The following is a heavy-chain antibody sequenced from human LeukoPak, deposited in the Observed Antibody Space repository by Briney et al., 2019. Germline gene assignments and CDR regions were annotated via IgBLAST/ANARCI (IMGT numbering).Heavy chain of an antibody. CDR2: MNPNSGNT. D-gene: IGHD5-24*01. CDR1: GYTFTSYD. CDR3: ARGRDGYNYWVDY. Sequence: VASVKVSCKASGYTFTSYDFNWVRQATGQGLEWMGWMNPNSGNTGYAQKFQGRVTMTRNTSISTAYMELSSLRSEDTAVYYCARGRDGYNYWVDYWGQGTLVTVSS. J-gene: IGHJ4*02. V-gene: IGHV1-8*01.